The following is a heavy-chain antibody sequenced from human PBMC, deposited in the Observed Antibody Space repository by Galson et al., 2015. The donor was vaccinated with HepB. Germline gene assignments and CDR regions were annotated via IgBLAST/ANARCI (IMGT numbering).Heavy chain of an antibody. Sequence: SVKVSCKASGYTFTGYYMHWVRQAPGQGLEWMGGFDPEDGETIYAQKFQGRVTMTEDTSTDTAYMELSSLRSEDTAVYYCATDDYGAFDIWGQGTMVTVSS. J-gene: IGHJ3*02. V-gene: IGHV1-24*01. D-gene: IGHD4-17*01. CDR2: FDPEDGET. CDR3: ATDDYGAFDI. CDR1: GYTFTGYY.